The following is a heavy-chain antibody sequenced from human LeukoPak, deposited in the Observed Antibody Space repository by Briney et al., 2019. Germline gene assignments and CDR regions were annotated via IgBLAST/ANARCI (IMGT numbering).Heavy chain of an antibody. V-gene: IGHV4-39*07. CDR1: GGSISSSSYY. Sequence: PSETLSLTCTVSGGSISSSSYYWGWIRQPPGKGLEWIGSIYYSGSTYYNPSLKSRVTISVDTSKNQFSLKLSSVTAADTAVYYCARVGYSGYDDRGSFDYWGQGTLVTVSS. CDR3: ARVGYSGYDDRGSFDY. J-gene: IGHJ4*02. D-gene: IGHD5-12*01. CDR2: IYYSGST.